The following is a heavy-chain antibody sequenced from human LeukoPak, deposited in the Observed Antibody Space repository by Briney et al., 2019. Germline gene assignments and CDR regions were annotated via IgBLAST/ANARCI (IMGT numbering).Heavy chain of an antibody. D-gene: IGHD3-3*01. CDR3: AKAELGVDTFFDY. J-gene: IGHJ4*02. V-gene: IGHV3-23*01. CDR2: LSGSGAGT. CDR1: GFTFTTYN. Sequence: GGSLRLSCAASGFTFTTYNMNWVRQAPGRGLEWVATLSGSGAGTYYSDSVQGRFTISRDNSKRTLFLQMNSLRAEDTAFYYCAKAELGVDTFFDYWGQGTLVTVSS.